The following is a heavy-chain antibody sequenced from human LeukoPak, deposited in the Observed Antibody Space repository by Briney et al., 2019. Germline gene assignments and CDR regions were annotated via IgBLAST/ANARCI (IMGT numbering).Heavy chain of an antibody. Sequence: SETLSLTCTVSGGSVSSGSHYWSWIRQPPGKGLEWIGEINHSGSTNYNPSLKSRVTISVDTSKNQFSLKLSSVTAADTAVYYCARAPIRVTAIRDYYYYGMDVWGQGTTVTVSS. J-gene: IGHJ6*02. D-gene: IGHD2-21*02. CDR2: INHSGST. V-gene: IGHV4-39*07. CDR1: GGSVSSGSHY. CDR3: ARAPIRVTAIRDYYYYGMDV.